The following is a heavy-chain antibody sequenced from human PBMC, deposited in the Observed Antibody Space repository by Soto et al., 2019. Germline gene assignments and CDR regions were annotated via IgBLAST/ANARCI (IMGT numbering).Heavy chain of an antibody. J-gene: IGHJ4*02. V-gene: IGHV1-69*12. CDR2: IIPIFGTA. D-gene: IGHD6-13*01. CDR1: GGTFSSYA. Sequence: QVQLVQSGAEVKKPGSSVKVSCKASGGTFSSYAISWVRQAPGQGLEWMGGIIPIFGTANYAQKFQGRVTITADDSTSTAYVGRSSLRSEDTDVYYCARSTAAAYTPFDYWGQGTLVTVSS. CDR3: ARSTAAAYTPFDY.